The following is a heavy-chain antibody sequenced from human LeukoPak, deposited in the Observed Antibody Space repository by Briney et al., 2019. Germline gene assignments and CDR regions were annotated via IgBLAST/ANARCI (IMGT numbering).Heavy chain of an antibody. J-gene: IGHJ1*01. CDR2: IYHSGST. V-gene: IGHV4-39*07. D-gene: IGHD6-13*01. CDR1: GGSISSSSYY. CDR3: ARGSSWYRYFQH. Sequence: PSETLSLTCTVSGGSISSSSYYWGWLRQPPGKGLEWIGSIYHSGSTYYNPSLKSRVTISVDTSKNQFSLKLSSVTAADTAVYYCARGSSWYRYFQHWGQGTLVTVSS.